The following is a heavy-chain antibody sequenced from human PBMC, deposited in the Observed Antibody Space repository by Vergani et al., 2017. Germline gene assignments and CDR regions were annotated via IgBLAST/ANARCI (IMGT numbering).Heavy chain of an antibody. Sequence: QVQLVESGGGVVQRGGSLRLSCPTSGSTLGNYDMQWIRQGPGKGLEFVAFIQFDGINQYYADSVKGRFTLSRDFSKNTLYLQMNSLRTDDTATYYCAKHFRGWGIDYWGQGTQVIVSS. CDR1: GSTLGNYD. D-gene: IGHD3-16*01. CDR3: AKHFRGWGIDY. V-gene: IGHV3-30*02. CDR2: IQFDGINQ. J-gene: IGHJ4*02.